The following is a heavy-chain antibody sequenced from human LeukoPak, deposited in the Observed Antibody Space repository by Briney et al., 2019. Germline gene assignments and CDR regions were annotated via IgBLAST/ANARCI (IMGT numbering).Heavy chain of an antibody. CDR3: ARGSGSYDFWSGYYSGAFDI. CDR2: ISSSGSTI. V-gene: IGHV3-48*03. Sequence: GSLRLSCAASGFTFRNHAMHWVRQAPGKGLEWVSYISSSGSTIYYADSVKGRFTISRDNAKNSLYLQMNSLRAEDTAVYYCARGSGSYDFWSGYYSGAFDIWGQGTMVTVSS. D-gene: IGHD3-3*01. CDR1: GFTFRNHA. J-gene: IGHJ3*02.